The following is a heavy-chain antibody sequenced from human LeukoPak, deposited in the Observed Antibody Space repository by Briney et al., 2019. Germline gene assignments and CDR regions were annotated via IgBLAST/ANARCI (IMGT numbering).Heavy chain of an antibody. Sequence: PSETLSLTCAVYGGSFSGYYWSWIRQPPGKGLEWIGEINHSGSTNYNPSLKSRVTISVDTSKNQFSLKLSSVTAADTAVYYCARAYYDSSGGLPLYYFDYWGQGILVTVST. V-gene: IGHV4-34*01. D-gene: IGHD3-22*01. CDR2: INHSGST. J-gene: IGHJ4*02. CDR3: ARAYYDSSGGLPLYYFDY. CDR1: GGSFSGYY.